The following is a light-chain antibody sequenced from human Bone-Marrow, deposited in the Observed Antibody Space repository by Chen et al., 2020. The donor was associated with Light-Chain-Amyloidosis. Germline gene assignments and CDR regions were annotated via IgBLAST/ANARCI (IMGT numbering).Light chain of an antibody. CDR1: PIILYSSNNKNY. CDR3: QQFYTVPIT. V-gene: IGKV4-1*01. J-gene: IGKJ4*01. CDR2: WAS. Sequence: DIVMTQSPDSLAVSLGERATINCNSSPIILYSSNNKNYLAWYQQKPGQPPKLRLYWASTREPGVPERFSGSGSGTNFTLTISSLQAEDVAGYFCQQFYTVPITFGGGTKVDLK.